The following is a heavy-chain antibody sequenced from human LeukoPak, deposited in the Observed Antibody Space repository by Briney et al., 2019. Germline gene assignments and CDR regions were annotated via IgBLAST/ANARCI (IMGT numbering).Heavy chain of an antibody. D-gene: IGHD3-22*01. Sequence: SGTLSLTCAVSGGSIKSNNWWSWVRQPPGKGLEWIGYIYHSGSTYYNPSLKSRVTISVDRSKNQFSLKLSSVTAADTAVYYCARAVYDSSGYYYYPWGQGTLVTVSS. CDR1: GGSIKSNNW. J-gene: IGHJ5*02. CDR2: IYHSGST. V-gene: IGHV4-4*02. CDR3: ARAVYDSSGYYYYP.